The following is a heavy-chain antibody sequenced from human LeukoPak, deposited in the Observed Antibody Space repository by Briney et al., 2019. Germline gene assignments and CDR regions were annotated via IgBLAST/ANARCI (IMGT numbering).Heavy chain of an antibody. D-gene: IGHD1-26*01. J-gene: IGHJ6*02. CDR3: ARGRSNYYGMDV. CDR1: DGSINSYY. V-gene: IGHV4-59*01. Sequence: SETLSLTCSVSDGSINSYYWNWIRRPPGQGLEWIGYIYYNGNTNYSPSLKSRVTMSVDTSKNLFSLKVSSVTAADTAVYYCARGRSNYYGMDVWGQGTTVTVSS. CDR2: IYYNGNT.